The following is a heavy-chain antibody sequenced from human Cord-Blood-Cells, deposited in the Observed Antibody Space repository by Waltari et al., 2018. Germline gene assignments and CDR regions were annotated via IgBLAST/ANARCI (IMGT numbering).Heavy chain of an antibody. Sequence: QVQLQQWGAGLLQPSATLSLTCAVYGVSFSVSYWSWIRHPPGKGLEWIGEINHSGSTNYNPSLKSRVTISVDTSKNQFSLKLSSVTAADTAVYYCARSRMVRGVSDYWGQGTLVTVSS. J-gene: IGHJ4*02. V-gene: IGHV4-34*01. D-gene: IGHD3-10*01. CDR2: INHSGST. CDR1: GVSFSVSY. CDR3: ARSRMVRGVSDY.